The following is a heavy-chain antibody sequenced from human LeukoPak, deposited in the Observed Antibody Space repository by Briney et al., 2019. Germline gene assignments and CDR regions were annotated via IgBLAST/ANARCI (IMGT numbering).Heavy chain of an antibody. CDR3: ARDGSYDILTGSPDAFDI. CDR1: GGSISSSSYY. CDR2: IYYSGNT. Sequence: PSETLSLTCTVSGGSISSSSYYWGWIRQAPGKGLEWIGSIYYSGNTYYNPSLKSRVTISVDTSKNQFSLKLSSMTAADTAVYYCARDGSYDILTGSPDAFDIWGQGTMVIVSS. V-gene: IGHV4-39*02. J-gene: IGHJ3*02. D-gene: IGHD3-9*01.